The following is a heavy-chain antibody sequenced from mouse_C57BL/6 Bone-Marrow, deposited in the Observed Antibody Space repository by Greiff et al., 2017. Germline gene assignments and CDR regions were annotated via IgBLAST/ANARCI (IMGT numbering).Heavy chain of an antibody. V-gene: IGHV5-4*03. CDR3: ARVWSKAVYFDY. J-gene: IGHJ2*01. CDR1: GFTFSSYA. D-gene: IGHD2-10*02. Sequence: DVKLVESGGGLVKPGGSLKLSCAASGFTFSSYAMSWVRQTPEKRLEWVATLSDGGSYTYYPDNVKGRFTISRDNAKNNLYLQMSHLKSEDTAMYYCARVWSKAVYFDYWGQGTTLTVSS. CDR2: LSDGGSYT.